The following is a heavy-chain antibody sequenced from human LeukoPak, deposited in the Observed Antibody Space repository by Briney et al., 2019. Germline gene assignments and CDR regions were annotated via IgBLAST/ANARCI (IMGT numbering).Heavy chain of an antibody. Sequence: SETLSLTCTVSGYSISGIHCWGWIRQPPGTGLEWIGRICHGGNTYYDPSLKSRVTISVDTSMNQFSLRLTSVTAADTAVYYCARDRPSWSGEKSIHYWGQGTLVTVSS. CDR1: GYSISGIHC. J-gene: IGHJ4*02. D-gene: IGHD3-10*01. V-gene: IGHV4-38-2*02. CDR3: ARDRPSWSGEKSIHY. CDR2: ICHGGNT.